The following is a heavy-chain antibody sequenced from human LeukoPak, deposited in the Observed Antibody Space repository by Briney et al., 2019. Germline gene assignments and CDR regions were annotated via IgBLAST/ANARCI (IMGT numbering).Heavy chain of an antibody. V-gene: IGHV3-23*01. D-gene: IGHD2-2*01. CDR3: AASLPNIVVVPATKGPFGY. CDR1: GFTFSSYT. CDR2: VSGSGGST. Sequence: PGGSLRLSCAASGFTFSSYTMSWVRQAPGKGLEWVSGVSGSGGSTHYADSVKGRFTISRDNSKNTLYLQMNSLRAEDTAVYYCAASLPNIVVVPATKGPFGYWGQGTLVTVS. J-gene: IGHJ4*02.